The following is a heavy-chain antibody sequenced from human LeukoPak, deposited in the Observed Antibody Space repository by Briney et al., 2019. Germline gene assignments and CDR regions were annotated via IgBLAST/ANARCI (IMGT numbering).Heavy chain of an antibody. CDR3: AREVSYYDSSGTFDY. V-gene: IGHV1-69*13. CDR1: GGTFSSYA. CDR2: IIPIFGTA. D-gene: IGHD3-22*01. J-gene: IGHJ4*02. Sequence: ASVKVSRKASGGTFSSYAISWVRQAPGQGLEWMGGIIPIFGTANYAQKFQGRVTITADESTSTAYMELSSLRSEDTAVYYCAREVSYYDSSGTFDYWGQGTLVTVSS.